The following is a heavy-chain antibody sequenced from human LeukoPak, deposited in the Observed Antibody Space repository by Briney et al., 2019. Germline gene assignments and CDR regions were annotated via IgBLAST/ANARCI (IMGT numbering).Heavy chain of an antibody. CDR2: IYYSGST. CDR3: AREPPGIDDAFDI. J-gene: IGHJ3*02. D-gene: IGHD2-15*01. CDR1: GGSISSSSYY. Sequence: PSETLSLTCTVSGGSISSSSYYWGWIRQPPGKGLEWIGSIYYSGSTNYNPSLKSRVTLSVDTSKNQFSLKLNSVTAADTAVYFCAREPPGIDDAFDIWGQGTMVTVSS. V-gene: IGHV4-39*07.